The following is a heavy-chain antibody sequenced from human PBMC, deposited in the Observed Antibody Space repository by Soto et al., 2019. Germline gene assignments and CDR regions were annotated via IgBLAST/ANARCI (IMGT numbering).Heavy chain of an antibody. Sequence: SETLSLTCAVYGGSFSGYYWSWIRQPPGKGLEWIGEINHSGSTNYNPSLKSRVTISVDTSKNQFSLKLSSVTAADTAVYYCARVWRGYCSGGSCGPRGAYYYYYMDVWGKGTTVTVSS. CDR1: GGSFSGYY. CDR3: ARVWRGYCSGGSCGPRGAYYYYYMDV. D-gene: IGHD2-15*01. CDR2: INHSGST. V-gene: IGHV4-34*01. J-gene: IGHJ6*03.